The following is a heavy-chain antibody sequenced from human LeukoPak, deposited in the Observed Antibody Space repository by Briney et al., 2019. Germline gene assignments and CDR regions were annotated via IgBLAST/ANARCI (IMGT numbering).Heavy chain of an antibody. D-gene: IGHD3-22*01. Sequence: GASVKVSCKASGYTFTGYYMHWVRQAPGQGLEWMGGINPNSGGTNYAQKFQGRLTVTRDTSISTAYMQLSRLRSDDTDVYYCASKYDSSGPGAFDIWGQGTMVTVSS. CDR3: ASKYDSSGPGAFDI. CDR1: GYTFTGYY. J-gene: IGHJ3*02. V-gene: IGHV1-2*02. CDR2: INPNSGGT.